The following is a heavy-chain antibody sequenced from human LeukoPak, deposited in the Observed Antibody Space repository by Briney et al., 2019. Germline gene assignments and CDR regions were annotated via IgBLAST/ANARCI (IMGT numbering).Heavy chain of an antibody. J-gene: IGHJ4*02. CDR1: GFTFDDYA. Sequence: GGSLRLSCAASGFTFDDYAMHWARQAPGKGLEWVSLISGDGGSTYYADSVKGRFTISRDNSKNPLYLQMNSLRTEDTALYYCAKDIRLGDCSSTSCYVYWGQGTLVTVSS. D-gene: IGHD2-2*01. CDR2: ISGDGGST. CDR3: AKDIRLGDCSSTSCYVY. V-gene: IGHV3-43*02.